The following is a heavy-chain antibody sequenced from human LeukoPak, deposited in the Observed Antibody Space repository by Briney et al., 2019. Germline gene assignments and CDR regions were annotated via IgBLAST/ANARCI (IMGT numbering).Heavy chain of an antibody. Sequence: SETLSLTCTVSGGSISSSSYYWGWIRQPPRKGLEWIGSIYYSGSTYYNPSLKSRVTISVDTSKNQFSLKLSSVTAADTAVYYCARLFDSSSSPDWFDPWGQGTLVTVSS. CDR3: ARLFDSSSSPDWFDP. V-gene: IGHV4-39*01. CDR1: GGSISSSSYY. J-gene: IGHJ5*02. D-gene: IGHD6-6*01. CDR2: IYYSGST.